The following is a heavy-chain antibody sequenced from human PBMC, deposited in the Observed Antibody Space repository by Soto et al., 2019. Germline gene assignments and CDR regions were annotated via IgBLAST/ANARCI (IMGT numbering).Heavy chain of an antibody. D-gene: IGHD3-10*01. J-gene: IGHJ4*02. CDR3: AKDFSNLWCGAPQQAGPYYFDY. CDR1: GFTFSSYA. V-gene: IGHV3-23*01. CDR2: ISGSGGST. Sequence: GGSLRLSCAASGFTFSSYAMSWVRQAPGKGLEWVSAISGSGGSTYYADSVKGRFTISRDNSKNTLYLQMNSLRAEDTAVYYCAKDFSNLWCGAPQQAGPYYFDYWGQGTLVTVSS.